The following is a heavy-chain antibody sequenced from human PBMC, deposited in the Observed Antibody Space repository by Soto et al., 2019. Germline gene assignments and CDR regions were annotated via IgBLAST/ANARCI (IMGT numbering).Heavy chain of an antibody. Sequence: VGSLRLSCAASGFTFSSYAMHWVRQAPGKGLEYVSAISSSGGSTYYADSVKGRFTISRDNSKNTLYLQMGSLRAEDMAVYYCARGELEFVYGMDVWGQGTTVTVSS. V-gene: IGHV3-64*02. D-gene: IGHD1-1*01. CDR1: GFTFSSYA. CDR3: ARGELEFVYGMDV. J-gene: IGHJ6*02. CDR2: ISSSGGST.